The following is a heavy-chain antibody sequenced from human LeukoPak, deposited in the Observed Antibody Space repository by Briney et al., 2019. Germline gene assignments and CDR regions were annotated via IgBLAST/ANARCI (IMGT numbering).Heavy chain of an antibody. Sequence: PSETLSLTCTVSGGSISSSSYYWGWIRQPPGKGLEWIGSIYYSGSTYYNPSLKSRVTISVDTSKNQFSLKLSSVTAADTAVYYCAGRPIAARPSRPFDYWGQGTLVTVSS. CDR3: AGRPIAARPSRPFDY. J-gene: IGHJ4*02. CDR1: GGSISSSSYY. D-gene: IGHD6-6*01. V-gene: IGHV4-39*01. CDR2: IYYSGST.